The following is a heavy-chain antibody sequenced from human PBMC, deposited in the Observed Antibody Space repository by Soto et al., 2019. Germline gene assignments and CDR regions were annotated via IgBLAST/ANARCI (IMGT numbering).Heavy chain of an antibody. J-gene: IGHJ5*02. CDR2: ISYDGSNK. CDR1: GFTFSSYG. V-gene: IGHV3-30*18. Sequence: GGSLRLSCAASGFTFSSYGMPWVRQAPGKGLEWVAVISYDGSNKYYADSGKGRFTISRDNSKNTRYLQMNSLRAEDTAVYYCAKAHYDSSGYFTYNWFDPWGQGTLVTVSS. D-gene: IGHD3-22*01. CDR3: AKAHYDSSGYFTYNWFDP.